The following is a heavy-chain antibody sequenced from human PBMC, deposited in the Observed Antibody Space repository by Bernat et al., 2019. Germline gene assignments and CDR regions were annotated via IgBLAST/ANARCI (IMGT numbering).Heavy chain of an antibody. Sequence: QVQLVESGGGVVQPGRSLRLSCAASGFTFSSYGMHWVRQAPGKGLEWVAVIWYDGSNKYYADSVKGRFTISRDNSKNTLYLQMNSLRAEDTAVYYCAKGVIAAAGSLNNYWGQGTLVTVSS. CDR2: IWYDGSNK. CDR3: AKGVIAAAGSLNNY. J-gene: IGHJ4*02. D-gene: IGHD6-13*01. CDR1: GFTFSSYG. V-gene: IGHV3-33*06.